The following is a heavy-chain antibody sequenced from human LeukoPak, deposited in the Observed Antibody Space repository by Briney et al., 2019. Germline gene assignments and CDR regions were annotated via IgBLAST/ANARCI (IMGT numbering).Heavy chain of an antibody. V-gene: IGHV4-59*08. Sequence: NPSETLSLTCTVPGGSISSYYWSWIRQPPGKGLEWIGYIYYSGSTNYNPSLKSRVTISVDTSKNQFSLKLSSVTAADTAVYYCARHSRSSSYYNTLDYWGQGTLVTVSS. CDR2: IYYSGST. CDR1: GGSISSYY. CDR3: ARHSRSSSYYNTLDY. J-gene: IGHJ4*02. D-gene: IGHD6-13*01.